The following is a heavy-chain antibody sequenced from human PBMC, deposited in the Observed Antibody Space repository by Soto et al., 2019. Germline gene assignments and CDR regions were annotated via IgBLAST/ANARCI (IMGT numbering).Heavy chain of an antibody. CDR2: TYFRSKWYN. CDR1: GDSVSSNTAS. J-gene: IGHJ5*02. V-gene: IGHV6-1*01. CDR3: AKGDNLGPKTGYAFDP. Sequence: SQTLSLTCAISGDSVSSNTASWNWIRQSPSRGLEWLGRTYFRSKWYNDYAVSVRSRIIINPDTSNNQFSLQLNSVTPEDTAVYFCAKGDNLGPKTGYAFDPWGQGIMVTVSS. D-gene: IGHD5-12*01.